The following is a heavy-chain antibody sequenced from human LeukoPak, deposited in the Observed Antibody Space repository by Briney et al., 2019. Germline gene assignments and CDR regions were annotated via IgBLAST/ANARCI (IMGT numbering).Heavy chain of an antibody. Sequence: GGSLRLSCAASGFTFSSYGMHWVRQAPGKGLEWVAVISYDGSNKYYADSVKGRFTISRDNSKNSLYLQMNSLRAEDTAVYYCARGSGIAVAGTSGYWGQGTLVTVSS. D-gene: IGHD6-19*01. V-gene: IGHV3-30*03. CDR2: ISYDGSNK. CDR1: GFTFSSYG. J-gene: IGHJ4*02. CDR3: ARGSGIAVAGTSGY.